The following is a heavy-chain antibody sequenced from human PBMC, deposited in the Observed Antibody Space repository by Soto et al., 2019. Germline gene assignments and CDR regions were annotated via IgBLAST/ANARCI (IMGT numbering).Heavy chain of an antibody. CDR2: IKQDGSEK. CDR3: ARVSPTQYYDDSSGPPAFGI. D-gene: IGHD3-22*01. J-gene: IGHJ3*02. CDR1: GFTFSSYW. V-gene: IGHV3-7*03. Sequence: GGSLRLSCAASGFTFSSYWMSWVRQAPGKGLEWVANIKQDGSEKYYVDSVKGRFTISRDNAKNSLYLQMNRLRAEDSAVYYCARVSPTQYYDDSSGPPAFGIWGQGTMVTVSS.